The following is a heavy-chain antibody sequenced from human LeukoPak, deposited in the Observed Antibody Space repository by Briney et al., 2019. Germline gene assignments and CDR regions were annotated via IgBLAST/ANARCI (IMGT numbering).Heavy chain of an antibody. D-gene: IGHD4-23*01. CDR1: GFSFSSYS. V-gene: IGHV3-21*01. J-gene: IGHJ4*02. Sequence: PGGSLRLSCAASGFSFSSYSMNWVRQAPGKGLEWVSSISSGSSNMYYADSVKGRFTISRDNAKNSLYLQMNSLRAEDTAVYYCARHDYGGNSGDYWGQGTLVTVSS. CDR3: ARHDYGGNSGDY. CDR2: ISSGSSNM.